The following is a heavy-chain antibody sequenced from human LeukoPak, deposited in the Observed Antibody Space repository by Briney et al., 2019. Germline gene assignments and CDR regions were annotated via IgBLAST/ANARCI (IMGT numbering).Heavy chain of an antibody. Sequence: PGGSLRLSCAASGFTFSSYAMHWVRQAPGKGLEWVALISYDGSNKYYADSVKGRSTISRDNSKNTLYLQMNSLRAEDTAVYYCARGRDAYCSSTSCYRPFDYWGQGTLVTVSS. CDR2: ISYDGSNK. CDR1: GFTFSSYA. V-gene: IGHV3-30*01. D-gene: IGHD2-2*02. J-gene: IGHJ4*02. CDR3: ARGRDAYCSSTSCYRPFDY.